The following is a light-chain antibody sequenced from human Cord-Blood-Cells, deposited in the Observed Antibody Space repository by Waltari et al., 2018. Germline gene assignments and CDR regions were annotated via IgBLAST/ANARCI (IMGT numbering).Light chain of an antibody. CDR2: CAS. CDR1: QSLRSSY. CDR3: HQYGSSPALT. Sequence: EIVLTQSPGTLSLSPGERATLSCRASQSLRSSYLAWYQQKPGHAPSLLISCASSRATVITDRFSGSGSGTDFTLTMSRLGPEEFAVYYCHQYGSSPALTFGGGTKVEIK. V-gene: IGKV3-20*01. J-gene: IGKJ4*01.